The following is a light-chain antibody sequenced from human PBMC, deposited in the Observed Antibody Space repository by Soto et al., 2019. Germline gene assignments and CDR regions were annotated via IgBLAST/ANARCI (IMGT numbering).Light chain of an antibody. CDR2: DVT. CDR1: SSDIGFYNY. V-gene: IGLV2-14*03. J-gene: IGLJ1*01. Sequence: QSVLTQPASLSGSPGQSITISCTGTSSDIGFYNYVSWYQQHPGQAPKLVIYDVTHRPTGVSDRFSGSKSGSAAALTISGLQAADEADYYCSSYTSSSTLVFGTGTKVTVL. CDR3: SSYTSSSTLV.